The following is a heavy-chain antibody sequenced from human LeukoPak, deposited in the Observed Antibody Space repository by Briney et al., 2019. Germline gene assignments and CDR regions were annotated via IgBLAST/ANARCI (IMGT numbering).Heavy chain of an antibody. CDR2: FGISGTI. J-gene: IGHJ4*02. Sequence: GGSLRLSCAASGFTVNTYDMHWVRQAPGQGPEWIAYFGISGTIYYADSVRGRFTISRDNARNSLVLQRNSLRIEHTAIYYCAGYGFYPYWGQGTPVTVSS. CDR3: AGYGFYPY. D-gene: IGHD5/OR15-5a*01. CDR1: GFTVNTYD. V-gene: IGHV3-48*01.